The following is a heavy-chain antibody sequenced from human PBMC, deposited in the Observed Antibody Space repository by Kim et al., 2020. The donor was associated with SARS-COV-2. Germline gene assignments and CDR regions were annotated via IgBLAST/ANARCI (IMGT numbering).Heavy chain of an antibody. J-gene: IGHJ6*02. Sequence: SETLSLTCTVSGGSISSGGYYWSWIRQHPGKGLEWIGYIYYSGSTYYNPSLKSRVTISVDTSKNQFSLKLSSVTAADTAVYYCARDRPVEEDYGDYYYYGMDVWGQGTTVTVSS. CDR3: ARDRPVEEDYGDYYYYGMDV. CDR1: GGSISSGGYY. V-gene: IGHV4-31*03. D-gene: IGHD4-17*01. CDR2: IYYSGST.